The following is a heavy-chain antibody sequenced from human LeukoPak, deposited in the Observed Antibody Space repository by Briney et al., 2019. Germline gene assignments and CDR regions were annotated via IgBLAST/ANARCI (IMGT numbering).Heavy chain of an antibody. V-gene: IGHV4-4*07. J-gene: IGHJ4*02. D-gene: IGHD6-6*01. CDR3: ARAQNEYSSSRFDY. Sequence: SETLSLTCTVSGGSISSYYWSWIRQPAGKGLEWIGRIYTSGSTNYNPSLKSRVTMSVDTSKNQFSLKLSSVTAADTAVYYCARAQNEYSSSRFDYWGQGTLVTVSS. CDR2: IYTSGST. CDR1: GGSISSYY.